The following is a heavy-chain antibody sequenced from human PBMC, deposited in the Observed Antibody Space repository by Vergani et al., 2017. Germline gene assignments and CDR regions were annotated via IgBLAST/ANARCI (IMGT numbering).Heavy chain of an antibody. CDR1: GFTFSSYG. J-gene: IGHJ4*02. V-gene: IGHV3-30*03. CDR3: AGGVAVAGDY. Sequence: QVQLVESGGGVVQPGRSLRLSCVASGFTFSSYGMHWVRQAPGKGLGWVAVISYDGSNKYYADSVKGRFTISRDNYKNTLYLQMNSLRAEDTAVYYCAGGVAVAGDYWGQGTLVTVSS. CDR2: ISYDGSNK. D-gene: IGHD6-19*01.